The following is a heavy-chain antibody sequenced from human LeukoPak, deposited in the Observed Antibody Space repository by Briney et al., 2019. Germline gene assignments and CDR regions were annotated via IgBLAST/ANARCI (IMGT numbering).Heavy chain of an antibody. CDR3: RWEQSFFYGIHV. CDR2: IKSKASGGTS. V-gene: IGHV3-15*01. Sequence: PGGSLRLSCAASGFDFNAAWITWVRQAPGKGLEWVGLIKSKASGGTSDCAAPVKDRFGISRDDSKKTVYLQMSSLTAEDTAVYYCRWEQSFFYGIHVWGQGTTVTVSS. D-gene: IGHD3-16*02. J-gene: IGHJ6*02. CDR1: GFDFNAAW.